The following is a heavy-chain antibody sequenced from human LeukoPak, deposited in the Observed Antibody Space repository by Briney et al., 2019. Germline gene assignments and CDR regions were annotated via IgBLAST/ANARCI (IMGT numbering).Heavy chain of an antibody. V-gene: IGHV3-74*01. Sequence: GGSLRLSCAASGFTFSSYWMHWVRQAPGKGLVWVSRIKTDGSCTSYADSVKGRFTISRDNAKNTLYLQMNSLSAEDTAVYYCVRDMYGPRDYWGRGKPVTVSS. CDR3: VRDMYGPRDY. J-gene: IGHJ4*02. D-gene: IGHD2-8*01. CDR2: IKTDGSCT. CDR1: GFTFSSYW.